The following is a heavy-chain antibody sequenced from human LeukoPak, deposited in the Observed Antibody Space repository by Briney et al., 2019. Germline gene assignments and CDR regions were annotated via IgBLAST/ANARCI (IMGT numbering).Heavy chain of an antibody. CDR2: VSDSGST. J-gene: IGHJ2*01. Sequence: SETLSLTCTVSGGSINNYYWSWIRQPPGKGLEWIGYVSDSGSTNYNPSLKSRVTISFDTSKNQFSLKLSSVTAADTAVYYCARLPYSSSWIYYWYFDLWGRGPLVTVSS. CDR3: ARLPYSSSWIYYWYFDL. CDR1: GGSINNYY. V-gene: IGHV4-59*13. D-gene: IGHD6-13*01.